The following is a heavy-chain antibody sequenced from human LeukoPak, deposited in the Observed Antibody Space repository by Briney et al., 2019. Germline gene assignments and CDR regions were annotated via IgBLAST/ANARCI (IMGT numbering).Heavy chain of an antibody. CDR3: AREQTDALDI. J-gene: IGHJ3*02. CDR2: TYYRSKWNI. Sequence: QTLSLTCAISGDSVSTNSAAWTWIRQSPSRGLEWLGRTYYRSKWNIDYAISVKSRITINPDTSKNHFSLQLRSVSPEDTALYYCAREQTDALDIWGQGTMVTVSS. V-gene: IGHV6-1*01. CDR1: GDSVSTNSAA.